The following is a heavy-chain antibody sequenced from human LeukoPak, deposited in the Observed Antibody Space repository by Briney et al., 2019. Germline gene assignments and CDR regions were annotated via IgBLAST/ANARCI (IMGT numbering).Heavy chain of an antibody. V-gene: IGHV1-18*04. Sequence: ASVKVSFKASGYTFTNYGISWVRHAPGQGLEWMAWISANNGETRYSQNFQGRVTMTTDTSTSTAYLELRSVRSDDTAVYYCARVPPSAHQLLSSDYWGQGTQVTVSS. CDR3: ARVPPSAHQLLSSDY. D-gene: IGHD2-2*01. J-gene: IGHJ4*02. CDR1: GYTFTNYG. CDR2: ISANNGET.